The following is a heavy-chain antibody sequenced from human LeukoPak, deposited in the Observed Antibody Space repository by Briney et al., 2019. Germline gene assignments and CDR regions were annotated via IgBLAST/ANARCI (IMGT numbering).Heavy chain of an antibody. Sequence: GGSLRLSCAASGFTFSTYSMNWVRQAPGKGLEWVSAISGSGDSTFNADSVKGRFTISRDNSKNTLYLQMNSLRAEDTALYYCATSTVAKYDYWGQGTLVAVSS. V-gene: IGHV3-23*01. D-gene: IGHD4-11*01. J-gene: IGHJ4*02. CDR1: GFTFSTYS. CDR3: ATSTVAKYDY. CDR2: ISGSGDST.